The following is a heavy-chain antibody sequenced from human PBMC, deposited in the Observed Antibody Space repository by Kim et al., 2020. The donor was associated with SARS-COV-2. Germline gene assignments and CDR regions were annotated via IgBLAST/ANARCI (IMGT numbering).Heavy chain of an antibody. J-gene: IGHJ4*02. Sequence: SETLSLTCTVSGDSITSSTYFWGWIRQPPGQGLEWIGSIYWSGSTDYNPSLKSRVTISVDTSKNRFSLRLNSVTAADTAVYYCARHVGYSSNWGQLDYWRPGSLVIVSS. CDR3: ARHVGYSSNWGQLDY. CDR1: GDSITSSTYF. D-gene: IGHD6-13*01. V-gene: IGHV4-39*01. CDR2: IYWSGST.